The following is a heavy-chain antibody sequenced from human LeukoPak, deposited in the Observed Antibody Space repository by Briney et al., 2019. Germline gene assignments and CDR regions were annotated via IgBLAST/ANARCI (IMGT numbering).Heavy chain of an antibody. Sequence: GGSLRLSCAASGFTFSGSAMHWVRQASGKGLEWVGRIRSKANSYATAYAASVKGRFTISRDDSKNTAYLQMNSLKTEDTAVYYCVSSGWLHLIGFDYWGQGTLVTVSS. CDR2: IRSKANSYAT. CDR1: GFTFSGSA. V-gene: IGHV3-73*01. J-gene: IGHJ4*02. D-gene: IGHD5-24*01. CDR3: VSSGWLHLIGFDY.